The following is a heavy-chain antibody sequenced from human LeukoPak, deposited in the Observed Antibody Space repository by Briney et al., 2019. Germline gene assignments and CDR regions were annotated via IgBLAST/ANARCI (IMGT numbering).Heavy chain of an antibody. J-gene: IGHJ4*02. CDR2: MNPKSANT. V-gene: IGHV1-8*01. Sequence: GASVKVSCKASVYTFTRYEISWGRQAPGQGLEWMGWMNPKSANTGYAQKFQGRVTMTRNTSISTAYMEVTSLRSEDTAVYYRARGPPESSRIDFWGQGTLVTVSS. D-gene: IGHD6-13*01. CDR3: ARGPPESSRIDF. CDR1: VYTFTRYE.